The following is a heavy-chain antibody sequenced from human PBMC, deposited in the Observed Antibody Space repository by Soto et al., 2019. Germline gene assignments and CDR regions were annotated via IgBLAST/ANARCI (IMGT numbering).Heavy chain of an antibody. V-gene: IGHV3-21*01. Sequence: PGGSLRLSCAASGFTFGSYIMNWVRQAPGKGLEWVSSISSSSSYIYYADSVKGRFTISRDNAKNSLYLQMNSLRAEDTAVYYCARDNLAYCGGDCYVGAFDIWGQGPMVTV. CDR1: GFTFGSYI. CDR2: ISSSSSYI. D-gene: IGHD2-21*02. CDR3: ARDNLAYCGGDCYVGAFDI. J-gene: IGHJ3*02.